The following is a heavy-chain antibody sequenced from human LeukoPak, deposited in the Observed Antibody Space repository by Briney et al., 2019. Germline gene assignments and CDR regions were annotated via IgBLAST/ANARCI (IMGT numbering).Heavy chain of an antibody. CDR3: ARDQTDYGAVPLGYFDY. J-gene: IGHJ4*02. V-gene: IGHV3-30*03. CDR1: GFTFSSYG. Sequence: GGSLRLSCAASGFTFSSYGMHWVRQAPGKGLEWVAVISYDGSNKYYADSVKGRFTISRDNSKNTLYLQMNSLRAEDTAVYYCARDQTDYGAVPLGYFDYWGQGTLVTVSS. CDR2: ISYDGSNK. D-gene: IGHD4-17*01.